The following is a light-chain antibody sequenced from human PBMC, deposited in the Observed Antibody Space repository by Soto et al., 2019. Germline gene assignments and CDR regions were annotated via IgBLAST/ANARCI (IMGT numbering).Light chain of an antibody. V-gene: IGKV1-8*01. CDR3: QQYYSYSSYT. CDR1: QGISSY. J-gene: IGKJ2*01. Sequence: AIRMTQSPSSFSASTGDRVTITCRASQGISSYLAWYQQKPGKAPKLLIYAASTLQSGVPSRFSGSGSGTDFTPTFSSLQSEDFATNYCQQYYSYSSYTFGQGTKLEIK. CDR2: AAS.